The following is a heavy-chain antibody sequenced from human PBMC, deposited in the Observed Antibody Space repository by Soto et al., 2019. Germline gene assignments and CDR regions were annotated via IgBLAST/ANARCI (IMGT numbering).Heavy chain of an antibody. CDR2: ISAIFGSA. CDR3: ARMSNTGMVTTRYYGMDV. J-gene: IGHJ6*02. Sequence: ASVKVSCKASGYTFTSYGISWLQQAPGHGLEWLGWISAIFGSANYAQKLQGRVTMTTDESTSTAYMELSSLSSEDTAVYYCARMSNTGMVTTRYYGMDVWGQGTTVTVSS. D-gene: IGHD5-18*01. V-gene: IGHV1-18*01. CDR1: GYTFTSYG.